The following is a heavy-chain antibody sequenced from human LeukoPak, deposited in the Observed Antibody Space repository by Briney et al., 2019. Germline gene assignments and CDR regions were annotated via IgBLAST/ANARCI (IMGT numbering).Heavy chain of an antibody. V-gene: IGHV4-59*01. J-gene: IGHJ4*02. CDR3: ARDPGTGGAFDY. CDR2: IYYSGST. CDR1: GGSISSYY. Sequence: SETLSLTCTVSGGSISSYYWSWIRQPPGKGLEWIGYIYYSGSTNYNPSLKSRVTISVDTSKNQFSLKLSSVTAADTAVYYCARDPGTGGAFDYWGQGTLVTVS. D-gene: IGHD1-7*01.